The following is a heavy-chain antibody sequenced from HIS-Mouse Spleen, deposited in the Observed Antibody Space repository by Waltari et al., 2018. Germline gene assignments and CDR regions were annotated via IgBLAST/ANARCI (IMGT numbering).Heavy chain of an antibody. Sequence: QLQLQESGPGLVKPSETLSLTCTVSGGSISSSSYYWGWIRQPPGKGLEWIGSIYYSGSTYYNPSLKRRVTRSVDTSTNQFSLKRSSVTAADTAVYYCAREIPYSSSWYDWYFDLWGRGTLVTVSS. J-gene: IGHJ2*01. CDR1: GGSISSSSYY. D-gene: IGHD6-13*01. CDR3: AREIPYSSSWYDWYFDL. CDR2: IYYSGST. V-gene: IGHV4-39*07.